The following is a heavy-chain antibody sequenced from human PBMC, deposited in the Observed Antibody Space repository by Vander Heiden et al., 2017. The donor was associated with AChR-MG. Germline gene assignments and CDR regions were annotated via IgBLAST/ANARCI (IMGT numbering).Heavy chain of an antibody. CDR3: AREENRYYYDSSGYYSDY. V-gene: IGHV3-21*01. CDR2: ISSSSSYI. J-gene: IGHJ4*02. Sequence: EVQLVDSGGGLVKPGGSLRLSCAASGCTFSSHSVNWVRQAPGKGLEWVSSISSSSSYIYYADSVKGRVTISRDNAKNSLYLQMNSLRAEATAVYYCAREENRYYYDSSGYYSDYWGQGTLVTVSS. D-gene: IGHD3-22*01. CDR1: GCTFSSHS.